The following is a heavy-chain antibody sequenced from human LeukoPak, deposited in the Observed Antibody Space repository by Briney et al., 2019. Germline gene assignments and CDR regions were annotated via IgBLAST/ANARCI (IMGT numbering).Heavy chain of an antibody. V-gene: IGHV3-74*01. D-gene: IGHD1-1*01. Sequence: GGSLSLSCALSGFTLCRFWMLCVRRAPGRRLVWVSRINAGRSRTDYEDSVKGRFTTSRDNAKHTLYLQINSLRAEDTAVYYCARDKYRDWGQGTLVTVSS. CDR1: GFTLCRFW. J-gene: IGHJ4*02. CDR2: INAGRSRT. CDR3: ARDKYRD.